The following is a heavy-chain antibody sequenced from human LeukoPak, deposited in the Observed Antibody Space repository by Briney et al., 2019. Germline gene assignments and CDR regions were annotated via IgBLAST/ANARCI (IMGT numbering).Heavy chain of an antibody. D-gene: IGHD1-14*01. CDR1: GFTISSQA. CDR3: AKDAPGAGGFDY. J-gene: IGHJ4*02. V-gene: IGHV3-23*01. CDR2: IGISDVDR. Sequence: PGGSLRLSCAASGFTISSQAMSWVRQAPGKGLECVSTIGISDVDRHYADSVKGRFTISRDNSKNTLYLQMHSLRAEDTAVYYCAKDAPGAGGFDYWGQGTLVTVSS.